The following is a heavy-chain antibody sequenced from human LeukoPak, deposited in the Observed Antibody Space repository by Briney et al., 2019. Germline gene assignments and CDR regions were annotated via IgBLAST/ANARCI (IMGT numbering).Heavy chain of an antibody. J-gene: IGHJ6*03. CDR3: NRPSIVGASTSDLESPLYYYYYYMDV. V-gene: IGHV3-15*01. CDR1: GFTFSNAW. D-gene: IGHD1-26*01. CDR2: IKSKTDGGTT. Sequence: GGSLRLSCAASGFTFSNAWMSWVRQAPGKGLEWVGRIKSKTDGGTTDYAAPVKGRFTISRDDSKNTLYLQMNSLKTEDTAVYYCNRPSIVGASTSDLESPLYYYYYYMDVWGKGTTVTVSS.